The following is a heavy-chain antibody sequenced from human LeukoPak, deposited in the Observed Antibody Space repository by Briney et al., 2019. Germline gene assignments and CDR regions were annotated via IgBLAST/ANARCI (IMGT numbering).Heavy chain of an antibody. CDR3: ARANFLYCSSSTCLFDY. J-gene: IGHJ4*02. D-gene: IGHD2-2*01. V-gene: IGHV1-2*02. CDR2: INPNDGDT. CDR1: GYTFTDYY. Sequence: GASVKVSCKASGYTFTDYYIHWVRHAPGQGFEWMGWINPNDGDTNYAQKFHGRVTMTRDTSISTAHMEVSRLRSDATAVYYCARANFLYCSSSTCLFDYWGQGTLVTVSS.